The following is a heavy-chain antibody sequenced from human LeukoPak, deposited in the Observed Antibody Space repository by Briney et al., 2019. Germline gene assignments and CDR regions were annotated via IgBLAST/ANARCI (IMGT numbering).Heavy chain of an antibody. V-gene: IGHV4-38-2*01. CDR3: ARGPLRYYFDY. CDR1: GYSISSGYY. J-gene: IGHJ4*02. Sequence: KPSETLSLTCAVSGYSISSGYYWGWIRQPPGKGLEWIGSIYHSGSTYYNPSLKSRVTISVDTSKNQFSLKLSSVTAADTAVYYCARGPLRYYFDYWGQGTLVTVSS. CDR2: IYHSGST.